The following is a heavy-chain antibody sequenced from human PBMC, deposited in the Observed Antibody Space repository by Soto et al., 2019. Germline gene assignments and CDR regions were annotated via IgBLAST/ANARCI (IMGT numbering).Heavy chain of an antibody. D-gene: IGHD1-26*01. J-gene: IGHJ4*02. CDR1: GYTFSNYG. Sequence: EVQLVESGGGLVKPGGSLRVSCAASGYTFSNYGMNWVRQAPGKGLEWVSSISSRSTYIYYADSVKVRFTISRDNAKNSLSLQMSSLRAEDTAVYYCARDAVLYSGSAMDYWGQGTLVTVSS. V-gene: IGHV3-21*01. CDR3: ARDAVLYSGSAMDY. CDR2: ISSRSTYI.